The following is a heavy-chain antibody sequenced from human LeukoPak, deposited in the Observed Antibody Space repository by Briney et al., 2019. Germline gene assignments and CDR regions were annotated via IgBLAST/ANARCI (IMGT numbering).Heavy chain of an antibody. Sequence: GGSLRLSCAASGFTLSDYNMNWVRQAPGKGLEWVSYITNGGSTIHHADSVKGPFTISRDNAKKTLYLQMNSLRAEDTAVYYCARSIGLTGGGVDVWGQGTTVTVSS. CDR1: GFTLSDYN. V-gene: IGHV3-11*01. CDR2: ITNGGSTI. J-gene: IGHJ6*02. CDR3: ARSIGLTGGGVDV. D-gene: IGHD3-9*01.